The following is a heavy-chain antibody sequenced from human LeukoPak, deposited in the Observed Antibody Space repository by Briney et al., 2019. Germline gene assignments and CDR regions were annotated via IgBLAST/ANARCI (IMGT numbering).Heavy chain of an antibody. V-gene: IGHV3-73*01. CDR1: GFTFSGSA. D-gene: IGHD2-15*01. CDR2: IRSKANSYAT. Sequence: GASLRLSCAASGFTFSGSAMHWVRQASGKGLEWVGRIRSKANSYATAYAASVKGRFTISRDDSKNTAYLQMNSLKTEDTAVYYCTRRGLVAALHYWYFDLWGRGTLLTVSS. CDR3: TRRGLVAALHYWYFDL. J-gene: IGHJ2*01.